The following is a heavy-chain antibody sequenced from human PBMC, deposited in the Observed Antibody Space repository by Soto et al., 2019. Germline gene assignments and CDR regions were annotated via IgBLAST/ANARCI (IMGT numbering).Heavy chain of an antibody. J-gene: IGHJ4*02. CDR3: ATRIPPAATFDY. D-gene: IGHD2-2*01. Sequence: ASVKVSCKVSGYTLTELSMHWVRQAPGKGLEWRGGFDPEDGETIYAQKFQGRVTMTEDTSTDTAYMELSSLRSEDPAVYYCATRIPPAATFDYWGQGTLVTVSS. V-gene: IGHV1-24*01. CDR2: FDPEDGET. CDR1: GYTLTELS.